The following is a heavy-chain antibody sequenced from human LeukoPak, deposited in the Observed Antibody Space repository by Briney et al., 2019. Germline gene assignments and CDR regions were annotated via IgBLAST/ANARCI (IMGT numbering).Heavy chain of an antibody. J-gene: IGHJ5*02. CDR2: IYYSGST. V-gene: IGHV4-39*01. CDR1: GGSISDSNYY. CDR3: ARQSTIAAAKIDP. D-gene: IGHD6-25*01. Sequence: SETLSLTCTVSGGSISDSNYYWGWIRQPPGRGLERIANIYYSGSTYYSPSLKSRVTVSVDTSKNQFSLKLSSVTAADTAIYYCARQSTIAAAKIDPWGQGSLVTVSS.